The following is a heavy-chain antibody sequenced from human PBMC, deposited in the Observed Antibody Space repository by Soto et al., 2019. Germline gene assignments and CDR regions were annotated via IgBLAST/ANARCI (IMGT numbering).Heavy chain of an antibody. CDR3: ARSIYCNGGSCYPQY. CDR1: GFTFSDYG. V-gene: IGHV3-30*03. D-gene: IGHD2-15*01. CDR2: ISYDGSDR. J-gene: IGHJ4*02. Sequence: SLRLSCEGPGFTFSDYGFHWVRQAPGKGLEWVAMISYDGSDRYYRDSVQGRFTISRDDSKNTVFLQMNSLRTEDTAMYYCARSIYCNGGSCYPQYWGPGTLVTVSS.